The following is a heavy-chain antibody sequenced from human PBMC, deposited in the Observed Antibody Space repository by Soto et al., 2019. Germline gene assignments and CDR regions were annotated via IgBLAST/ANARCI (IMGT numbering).Heavy chain of an antibody. D-gene: IGHD1-1*01. J-gene: IGHJ5*02. CDR3: ARGDSLNWNARRWFDP. V-gene: IGHV4-34*01. Sequence: PSETLSLTCAVYGGSFSGYYWSWIRQPPGKGLEWIGEINHSGSTNYNPSLKSRVTISVDTSKNQFSLKLSSVTAADTAVYYCARGDSLNWNARRWFDPWGQGTLVTVSS. CDR1: GGSFSGYY. CDR2: INHSGST.